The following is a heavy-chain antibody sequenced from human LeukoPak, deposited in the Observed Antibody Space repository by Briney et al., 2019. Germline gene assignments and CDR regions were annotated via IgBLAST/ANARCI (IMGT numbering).Heavy chain of an antibody. CDR1: GYTFTTYP. CDR2: IDTNTGNP. V-gene: IGHV7-4-1*02. J-gene: IGHJ4*02. D-gene: IGHD1-26*01. CDR3: AREITSRATPFDY. Sequence: GASVKVSCKASGYTFTTYPINWVRQAPGQGLEWTGWIDTNTGNPTYAQGFTGRFVFSLDTSVSTAYLQISSLKAEDTAVYYCAREITSRATPFDYWGQGTLVTVSS.